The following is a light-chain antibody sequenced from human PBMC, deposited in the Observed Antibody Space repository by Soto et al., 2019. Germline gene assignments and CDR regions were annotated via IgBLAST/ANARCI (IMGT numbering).Light chain of an antibody. J-gene: IGLJ1*01. CDR3: SSYTSSSTPYV. Sequence: QSALTQPASVSGSPGQSITISCTGTSGDVGGYNYVSWYQQHPGKAPKLMIYEVSNRPSGVSNRFSGSKSGNTASLTISGLQAEDEAGYYCSSYTSSSTPYVFGTGTKLTVL. CDR2: EVS. CDR1: SGDVGGYNY. V-gene: IGLV2-14*01.